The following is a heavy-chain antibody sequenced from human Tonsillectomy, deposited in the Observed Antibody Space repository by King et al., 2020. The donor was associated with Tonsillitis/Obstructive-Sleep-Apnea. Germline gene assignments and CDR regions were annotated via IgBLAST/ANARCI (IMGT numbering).Heavy chain of an antibody. J-gene: IGHJ4*02. CDR1: GFTFSNAW. CDR2: IKSKTDGGTT. Sequence: VQLVESGGGLVKPGGSLRLSCAASGFTFSNAWMSWVRQAPGKGLEWVGRIKSKTDGGTTDYAAPVKGRFTISRDDSKNTLYLRMNSLKTEDTAVYYCTTDTGRMSIRGYWGQGTLVTVSS. D-gene: IGHD3-10*01. V-gene: IGHV3-15*01. CDR3: TTDTGRMSIRGY.